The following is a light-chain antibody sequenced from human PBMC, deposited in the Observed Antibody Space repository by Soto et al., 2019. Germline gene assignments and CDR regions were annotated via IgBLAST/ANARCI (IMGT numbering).Light chain of an antibody. CDR2: GAF. J-gene: IGKJ5*01. CDR3: QHYGSSPIT. CDR1: QSVSSNS. Sequence: IVLTQSPGTLSLCLGERATLSCRSSQSVSSNSLVWYQQKPGQAPRVLIYGAFSRATGIPDRCSGSGSGTDFTLTISRLEPEDFSVYDCQHYGSSPITFGQGTRLEIK. V-gene: IGKV3-20*01.